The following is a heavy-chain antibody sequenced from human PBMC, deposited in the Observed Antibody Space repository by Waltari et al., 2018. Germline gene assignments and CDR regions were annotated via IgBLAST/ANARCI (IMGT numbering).Heavy chain of an antibody. V-gene: IGHV3-30*02. CDR3: VKDGDSFVPGYDAFDV. CDR2: IRYDGNNK. CDR1: RLAVPTFG. Sequence: VHLEEFGGGVVQHGRSLTYACAATRLAVPTFGLQWVRKGPGKGLQWVTFIRYDGNNKFYADSVKGRFSISRDNSKNTLYLHMNSLRPDDTAIYYCVKDGDSFVPGYDAFDVWGQGTMVTVSS. J-gene: IGHJ3*01. D-gene: IGHD4-17*01.